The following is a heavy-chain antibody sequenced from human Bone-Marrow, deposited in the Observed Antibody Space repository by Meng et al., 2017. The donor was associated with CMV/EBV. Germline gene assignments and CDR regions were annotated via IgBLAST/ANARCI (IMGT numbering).Heavy chain of an antibody. CDR3: ARHNGWTTNYFDY. CDR1: GYSFTNYW. D-gene: IGHD4-17*01. Sequence: ESLKISCKGSGYSFTNYWIGWVRQMPGKGLEWMGIIYPGDSDTRYSPSFRGQVAISADKSINTAYLQLRSLKASDTAMYYCARHNGWTTNYFDYWGREPWSPSPQ. V-gene: IGHV5-51*01. J-gene: IGHJ4*02. CDR2: IYPGDSDT.